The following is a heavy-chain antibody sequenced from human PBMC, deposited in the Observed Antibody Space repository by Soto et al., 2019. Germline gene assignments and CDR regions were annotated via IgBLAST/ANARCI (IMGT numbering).Heavy chain of an antibody. D-gene: IGHD5-18*01. CDR3: ARGLWLHYGVDG. CDR1: GFTFISYW. Sequence: EVQLVESGGGLAQPGGSLRISCAASGFTFISYWMHWVRQAPGKGLVWVSRIKSDGSSTSDADSVKGRFTISRDNAKNTGYLQMKGLRVEETAVYYCARGLWLHYGVDGWGQGATVTVSS. CDR2: IKSDGSST. J-gene: IGHJ6*02. V-gene: IGHV3-74*01.